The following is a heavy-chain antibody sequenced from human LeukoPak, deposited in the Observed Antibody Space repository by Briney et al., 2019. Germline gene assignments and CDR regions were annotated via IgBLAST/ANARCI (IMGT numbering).Heavy chain of an antibody. CDR2: INHSGST. Sequence: PETLSLTCAAYGGSFSGYYWSWIRQPPGKGLEWIGEINHSGSTNYNPSLKSRVTISVDTSKNQFSLKLSSVTAADTAVYYCARGCVFDYWGQGTLVTVSS. V-gene: IGHV4-34*01. J-gene: IGHJ4*02. CDR1: GGSFSGYY. CDR3: ARGCVFDY.